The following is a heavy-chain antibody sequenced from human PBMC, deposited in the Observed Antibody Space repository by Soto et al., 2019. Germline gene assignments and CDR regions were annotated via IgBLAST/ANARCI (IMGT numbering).Heavy chain of an antibody. V-gene: IGHV3-23*01. CDR1: GFTFSTYG. J-gene: IGHJ3*01. D-gene: IGHD2-15*01. Sequence: EVQLLESGGGLVQPGGSLRLSCAASGFTFSTYGMSWVRQAPGKGLEWVGVVSGSRDDTYYADSVKGRFTVSRDNSKNTLYLQMHSLRVEDTAVYYCQSYCSGGSCFRTNAFAFWGQGTSVTVSS. CDR2: VSGSRDDT. CDR3: QSYCSGGSCFRTNAFAF.